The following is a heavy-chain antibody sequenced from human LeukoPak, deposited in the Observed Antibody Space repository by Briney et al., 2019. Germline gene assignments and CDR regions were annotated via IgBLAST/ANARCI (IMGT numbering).Heavy chain of an antibody. CDR1: GFTFNNFA. D-gene: IGHD1-26*01. J-gene: IGHJ4*02. V-gene: IGHV3-30*02. CDR2: IHSDGRSK. Sequence: GGSLGLSCAASGFTFNNFAIHWVRQAPGKGPEWVAVIHSDGRSKYYADSLKGRFTISRDNSKNTLYLQMNSLRSEDTALYYCAKDLDGSYCVDFWGQGTPVTVSS. CDR3: AKDLDGSYCVDF.